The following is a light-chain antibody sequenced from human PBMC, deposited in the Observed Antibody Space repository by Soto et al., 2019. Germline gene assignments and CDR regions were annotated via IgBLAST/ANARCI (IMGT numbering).Light chain of an antibody. CDR2: AAS. V-gene: IGKV1-8*01. CDR3: QQRSNWPPLIT. CDR1: QGISSY. J-gene: IGKJ5*01. Sequence: AILITQSPTAFSASTVDRVTITCRASQGISSYLAWYQQKPGKAPKLLIYAASTLQSGVPSRFSGSGSGTDFTLTISSLEPEDFAVYYCQQRSNWPPLITFGQGTRLEIK.